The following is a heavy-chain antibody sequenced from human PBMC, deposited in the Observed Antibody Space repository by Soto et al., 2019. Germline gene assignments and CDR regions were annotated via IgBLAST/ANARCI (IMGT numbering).Heavy chain of an antibody. V-gene: IGHV3-74*01. CDR2: ISTDGSVT. CDR3: ARDTDGLHY. Sequence: GGSLRLSCAASGLIFSNYKMHWVRQAPGKGLVWVSRISTDGSVTDYADSVKGRFTVSRDNAKNTLYLQMNSLRAEDTAVYYCARDTDGLHYWGHGTLVTVSS. CDR1: GLIFSNYK. J-gene: IGHJ4*01.